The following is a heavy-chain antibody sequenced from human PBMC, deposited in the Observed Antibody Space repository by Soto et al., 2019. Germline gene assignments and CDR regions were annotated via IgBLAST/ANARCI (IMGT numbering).Heavy chain of an antibody. V-gene: IGHV3-23*01. CDR3: AKGPPVGSNSWYFDP. Sequence: EVQLLESGGGLIQPGGSLRLSCAASGFTFSNYGMTWVRQAPGKGLDWVAVISGSGGSTYYADSVKGRFTISRDNSGNTLDLQMNSLRADDTALYYCAKGPPVGSNSWYFDPWGQGTLVTVSS. D-gene: IGHD1-26*01. CDR2: ISGSGGST. CDR1: GFTFSNYG. J-gene: IGHJ5*02.